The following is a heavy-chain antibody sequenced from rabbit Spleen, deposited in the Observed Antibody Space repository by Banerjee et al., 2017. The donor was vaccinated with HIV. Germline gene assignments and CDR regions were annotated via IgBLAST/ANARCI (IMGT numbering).Heavy chain of an antibody. CDR1: GVSLNDKD. Sequence: QEQLEESGGGLVKPEGSLTLTCKASGVSLNDKDVMCWVRQAPGKGLEWIAYIYTGDSNTAYASWVNGRFSISRENAQNTVFLQMTSLTAADTATYFCARDAGTSFSTYGMDLWGPGTLVTVS. CDR2: IYTGDSNT. CDR3: ARDAGTSFSTYGMDL. D-gene: IGHD8-1*01. J-gene: IGHJ6*01. V-gene: IGHV1S47*01.